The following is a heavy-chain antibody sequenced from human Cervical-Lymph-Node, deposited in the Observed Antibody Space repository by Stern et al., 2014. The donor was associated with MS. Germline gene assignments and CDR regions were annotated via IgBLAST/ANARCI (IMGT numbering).Heavy chain of an antibody. CDR1: GYTFPSYW. J-gene: IGHJ4*02. CDR3: ARQRYFDY. V-gene: IGHV5-51*01. CDR2: IFPGGSNI. Sequence: VQLVQSGPEVKRPGGSLKISCEAPGYTFPSYWIGWERQMPGKGLECIAIIFPGGSNIRSSPSFQGQVPIPADKSSSTPYLQWNNLKASGTAIYYCARQRYFDYWGQGTLVTVSS.